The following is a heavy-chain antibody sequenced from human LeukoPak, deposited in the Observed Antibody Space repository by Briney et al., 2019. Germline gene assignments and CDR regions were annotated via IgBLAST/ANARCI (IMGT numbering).Heavy chain of an antibody. Sequence: ASVKVSCKASGYTFTSYGISWVRQAPGQGLEWMGWISAYNGNTNYAQKLQGRVTMTTDTSTSTAYMELRSLRSDDTAVYYCARDPGVGSTMIVVAPPFDYWGQGTLVTVSS. CDR1: GYTFTSYG. V-gene: IGHV1-18*01. D-gene: IGHD3-22*01. J-gene: IGHJ4*02. CDR2: ISAYNGNT. CDR3: ARDPGVGSTMIVVAPPFDY.